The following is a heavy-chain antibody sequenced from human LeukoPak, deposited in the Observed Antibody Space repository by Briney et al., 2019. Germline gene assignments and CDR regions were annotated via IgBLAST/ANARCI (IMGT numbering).Heavy chain of an antibody. Sequence: SETLSLTCAVYGGPFSGYYWSWIRQPPGKGLEWIGEINHSGSTNYNPSLKSRVTISVDTSKNQFSLKLSSVTAADTAVYYCARAYDSSGRDFQHWGQGTLVTVSS. CDR3: ARAYDSSGRDFQH. CDR1: GGPFSGYY. J-gene: IGHJ1*01. CDR2: INHSGST. D-gene: IGHD3-22*01. V-gene: IGHV4-34*01.